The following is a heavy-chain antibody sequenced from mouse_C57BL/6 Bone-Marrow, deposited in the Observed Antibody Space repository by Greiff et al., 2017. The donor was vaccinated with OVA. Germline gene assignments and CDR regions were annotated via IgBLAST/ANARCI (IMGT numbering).Heavy chain of an antibody. Sequence: EVQRVESGPGLVKPSQSLSLTCSVTGYSITSGYYWNWLRQFPGNKLEWMGYISYDGSNNYNPSLKNRISITRDTSKNQFFLKLNSLTTEDTATYYCARPHYYGSIPYAMDYWGQGTSGTVSS. CDR1: GYSITSGYY. D-gene: IGHD1-1*01. J-gene: IGHJ4*01. V-gene: IGHV3-6*01. CDR2: ISYDGSN. CDR3: ARPHYYGSIPYAMDY.